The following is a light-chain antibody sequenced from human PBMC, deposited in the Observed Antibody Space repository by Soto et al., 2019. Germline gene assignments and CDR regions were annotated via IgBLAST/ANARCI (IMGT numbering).Light chain of an antibody. CDR3: LQDYNYPRT. J-gene: IGKJ1*01. Sequence: ALQMTQSPSSLSASVGDRVTITCRASQDIRTELGWYQQKPGKAPKLLIYGATTLQSGVPSRFSGSGSGTDVTLTNSGLQPEDFATYYCLQDYNYPRTFGQGTKVEVK. CDR1: QDIRTE. V-gene: IGKV1-6*01. CDR2: GAT.